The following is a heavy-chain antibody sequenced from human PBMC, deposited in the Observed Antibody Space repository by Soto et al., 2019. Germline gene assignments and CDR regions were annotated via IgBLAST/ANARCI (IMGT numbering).Heavy chain of an antibody. Sequence: QLQLQESGPALVRPSETLSLNCVVSGGSTSSTIHYWGWIRQPPGKGLEWIGSMSHSGSTHYNPSLKSRVNISADKSKSQFSLTLPTVTPADTAVYFCARHMDYNILTGYFDWGQGTLVTVSS. CDR2: MSHSGST. CDR3: ARHMDYNILTGYFD. D-gene: IGHD3-9*01. V-gene: IGHV4-39*01. J-gene: IGHJ4*02. CDR1: GGSTSSTIHY.